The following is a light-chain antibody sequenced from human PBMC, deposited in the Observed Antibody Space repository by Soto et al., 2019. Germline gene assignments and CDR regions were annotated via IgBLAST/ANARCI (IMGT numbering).Light chain of an antibody. J-gene: IGLJ1*01. V-gene: IGLV2-14*03. CDR3: SSYTSTMTNV. CDR2: DVV. CDR1: ISDVGGFNS. Sequence: QSALTQPASVSGSPGQSITISCTGTISDVGGFNSVSWYQLRPGTAPKLILYDVVDRPSGVSYRFSGSKSGNTASLTISGLQAADEADYFCSSYTSTMTNVFGSGTKVTVL.